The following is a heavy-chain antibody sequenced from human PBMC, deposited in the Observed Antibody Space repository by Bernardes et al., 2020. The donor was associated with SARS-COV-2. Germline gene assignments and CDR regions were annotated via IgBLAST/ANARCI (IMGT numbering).Heavy chain of an antibody. V-gene: IGHV3-21*01. CDR1: GFTFSSYS. Sequence: GGSLRLSCAASGFTFSSYSMNWVRQAPGKGLEWVSSISSSSSYIYYADSVKGRFTISRDNAKNSLYLQMNSLRAEDTAVYYCARDHIYPVTTAAFDIWGQGTMVTVSS. J-gene: IGHJ3*02. D-gene: IGHD4-17*01. CDR2: ISSSSSYI. CDR3: ARDHIYPVTTAAFDI.